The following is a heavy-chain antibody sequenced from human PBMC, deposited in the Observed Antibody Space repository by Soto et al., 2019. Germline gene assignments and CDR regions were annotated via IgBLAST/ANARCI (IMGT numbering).Heavy chain of an antibody. Sequence: GGSLRLSGAASGLTFSSNAMTWVRQAPGKGLEWFSAISGSGGSTYYADSVKGRFTISRDNSKTTLYLQMNSLRAEDPAVYYCAKNPAATGSDYWGQGTLVTVSS. V-gene: IGHV3-23*01. CDR3: AKNPAATGSDY. CDR1: GLTFSSNA. J-gene: IGHJ4*02. CDR2: ISGSGGST. D-gene: IGHD3-10*01.